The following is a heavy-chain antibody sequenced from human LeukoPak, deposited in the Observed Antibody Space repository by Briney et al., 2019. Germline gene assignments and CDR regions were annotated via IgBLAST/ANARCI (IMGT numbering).Heavy chain of an antibody. D-gene: IGHD2-15*01. Sequence: SETLSLTCAVYGGSFSGYYWSWIRQPPGKGLEWIGETNHSGSTNYNPSLKSRVTISVDTSKNQFSLKLSSVTAADTAVYYCARGRQKRYCSGGSCYLNWFDPWGQGTLVTVSS. J-gene: IGHJ5*02. CDR3: ARGRQKRYCSGGSCYLNWFDP. CDR2: TNHSGST. V-gene: IGHV4-34*01. CDR1: GGSFSGYY.